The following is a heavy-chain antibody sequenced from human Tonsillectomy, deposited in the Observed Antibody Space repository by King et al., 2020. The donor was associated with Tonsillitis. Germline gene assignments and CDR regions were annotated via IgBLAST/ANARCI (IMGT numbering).Heavy chain of an antibody. V-gene: IGHV7-4-1*02. CDR2: INTNTGNP. CDR1: GYTFTSYA. CDR3: ARGRQIGSASWLDP. J-gene: IGHJ5*02. D-gene: IGHD3-10*01. Sequence: QLVQSGSELKKPGASVKVSCKASGYTFTSYAINWVRQAPGQGLEWVGWINTNTGNPTYAQGFTGRFVFSLDTSVSTAFLQISSLKAEDTAVYYCARGRQIGSASWLDPWGQGTLVTVSS.